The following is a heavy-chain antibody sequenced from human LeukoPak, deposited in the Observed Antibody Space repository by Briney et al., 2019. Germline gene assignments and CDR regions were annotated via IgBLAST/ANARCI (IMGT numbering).Heavy chain of an antibody. CDR3: ARVWDIVVVPAAIGRGYFDY. CDR2: ISAYNGNT. D-gene: IGHD2-2*02. J-gene: IGHJ4*02. V-gene: IGHV1-18*01. Sequence: ASVKVSCKASGYTFTSYGISWVRQAPGQGLEWIGWISAYNGNTNYAQRLQGRVTITTDTSTSTAYMELRSLRSDDTAVYYCARVWDIVVVPAAIGRGYFDYWGQGTLVTVSS. CDR1: GYTFTSYG.